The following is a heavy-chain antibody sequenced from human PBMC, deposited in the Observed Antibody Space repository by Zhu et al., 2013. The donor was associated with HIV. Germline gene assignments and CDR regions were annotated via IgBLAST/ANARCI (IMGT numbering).Heavy chain of an antibody. CDR2: VYFSGNT. V-gene: IGHV4-39*07. CDR3: AREGLGYGSGSYYDY. J-gene: IGHJ4*02. D-gene: IGHD3-10*01. Sequence: QVQLQESGPGLVKPSETLSLTCTVSGGSISSSTYYWGWIRQPPGKGLEWIGSVYFSGNTYYNPSLKSRVTISVDTSKNQFSVRLSSVTAADTAVYYCAREGLGYGSGSYYDYWGQGTLVTVSS. CDR1: GGSISSSTYY.